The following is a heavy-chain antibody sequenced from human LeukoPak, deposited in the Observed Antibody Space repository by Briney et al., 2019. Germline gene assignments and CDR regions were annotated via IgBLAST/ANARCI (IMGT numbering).Heavy chain of an antibody. D-gene: IGHD6-6*01. CDR2: IRYDGSNK. J-gene: IGHJ4*02. V-gene: IGHV3-30*02. CDR1: GFTFSSYG. Sequence: GGSLRLSCAASGFTFSSYGMHWVRQAPGKGLEWVAFIRYDGSNKYYADSVKGRFTISRDNSKNTLCLQMNSLRAEDTAVYYCANLAASSSRGDYWGQGTLVTVSS. CDR3: ANLAASSSRGDY.